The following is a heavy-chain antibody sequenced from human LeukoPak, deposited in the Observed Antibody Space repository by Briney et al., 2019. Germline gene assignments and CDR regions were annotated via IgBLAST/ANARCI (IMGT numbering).Heavy chain of an antibody. J-gene: IGHJ3*02. Sequence: SVKVSCKASGYTFTSYGISWVRQAPGQGLEWMGGIIPIFGTANYAQKFQGRVTITTDESTSTAYMELSSLRSEDTAVYYCAGTYYYDSSGSYRAFDIWGQGTMVTVSS. D-gene: IGHD3-22*01. CDR1: GYTFTSYG. CDR2: IIPIFGTA. V-gene: IGHV1-69*05. CDR3: AGTYYYDSSGSYRAFDI.